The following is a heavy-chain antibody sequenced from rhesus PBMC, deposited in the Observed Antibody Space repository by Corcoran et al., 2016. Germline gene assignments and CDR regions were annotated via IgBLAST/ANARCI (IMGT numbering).Heavy chain of an antibody. Sequence: EVQLVQSGAEVKRPGESLKSSCKTSGYSFTRHWIRWVGQMPGNGLEWMGAIDPSDSDTRYSPSFQGQVTISADKSISTAYLQWSSLKASDSATYYCAKSSGWSYYFDYWGQGVLVTVSS. CDR3: AKSSGWSYYFDY. CDR2: IDPSDSDT. V-gene: IGHV5-2*01. D-gene: IGHD6S26*01. CDR1: GYSFTRHW. J-gene: IGHJ4*01.